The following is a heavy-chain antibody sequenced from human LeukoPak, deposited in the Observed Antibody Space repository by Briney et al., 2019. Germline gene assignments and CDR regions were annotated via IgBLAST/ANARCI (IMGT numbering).Heavy chain of an antibody. J-gene: IGHJ6*02. CDR1: GFTFSSYA. Sequence: GGSLRLSCAASGFTFSSYAMSWVRQAPGKGLEWVSAISGSGGSTYYADSVKGRFTISRDNSKNTLYLQMNSLRAEDTAVYYCAKLQGIWFGELFSSIRGGMDVWGQGTTVTVSS. CDR3: AKLQGIWFGELFSSIRGGMDV. V-gene: IGHV3-23*01. D-gene: IGHD3-10*01. CDR2: ISGSGGST.